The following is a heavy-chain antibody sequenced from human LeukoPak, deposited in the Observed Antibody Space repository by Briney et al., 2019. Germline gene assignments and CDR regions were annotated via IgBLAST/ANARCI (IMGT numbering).Heavy chain of an antibody. Sequence: MGIINIRYDRATYAQNFQGRVTMTRDTSTSTVHMELSGLRSEDTAVYYCVRDFDGYWTFDYWGQGTLVTVSS. V-gene: IGHV1-46*01. J-gene: IGHJ4*02. D-gene: IGHD3-22*01. CDR2: INIRYDRA. CDR3: VRDFDGYWTFDY.